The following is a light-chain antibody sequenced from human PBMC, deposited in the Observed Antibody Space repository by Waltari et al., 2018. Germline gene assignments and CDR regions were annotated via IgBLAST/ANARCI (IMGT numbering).Light chain of an antibody. CDR1: QNIGDW. CDR3: QQYNRPST. Sequence: DVPMTQSPSTLSASLGDRVTIPCRASQNIGDWLALYQQKPGEAPKLLIYRSSNLEDGVPSRFSGGGSGTDFALTISNLQADDVATYYCQQYNRPSTFGQGTKVEIK. CDR2: RSS. V-gene: IGKV1-5*03. J-gene: IGKJ2*01.